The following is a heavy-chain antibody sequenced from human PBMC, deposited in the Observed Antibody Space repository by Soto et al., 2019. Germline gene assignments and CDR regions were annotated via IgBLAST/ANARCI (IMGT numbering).Heavy chain of an antibody. Sequence: SVKVSCKASGGTFSSYIISWVRQAPGQGLEWMGRIIPILGIANYAQKFQGRVTITADKSTSTAYMELSSLRSEDTAVYYCAILPDYGDDSPGPWFYPWGQGTLVTVSS. D-gene: IGHD4-17*01. CDR1: GGTFSSYI. J-gene: IGHJ5*02. CDR2: IIPILGIA. V-gene: IGHV1-69*02. CDR3: AILPDYGDDSPGPWFYP.